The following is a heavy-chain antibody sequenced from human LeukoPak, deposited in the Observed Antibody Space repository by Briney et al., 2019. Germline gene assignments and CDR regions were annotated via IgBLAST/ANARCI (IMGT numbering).Heavy chain of an antibody. V-gene: IGHV3-7*01. J-gene: IGHJ4*02. CDR2: IKQDGSEK. CDR1: GFTFSSYW. CDR3: ARGTGIAVADFDY. Sequence: SGGSLRLSCAASGFTFSSYWMSWVRQAPGKGLEWVANIKQDGSEKYYVDSVKGRFTISGDNAKNSLYLQMNSLRAEDTAVYYCARGTGIAVADFDYWGQGTLVTVSS. D-gene: IGHD6-19*01.